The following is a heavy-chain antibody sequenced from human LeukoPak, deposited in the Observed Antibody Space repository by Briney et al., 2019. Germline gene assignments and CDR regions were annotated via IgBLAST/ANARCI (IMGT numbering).Heavy chain of an antibody. Sequence: SVKVSCKASGGTFSSYAISWVRQAPGQGLEWMGGIIPIFGTANYAQKFQGRVTITADESTSTAYMELSSLRSEDTAVYYCARAGRIAARLFHFDYWGQGTLVTVSS. CDR1: GGTFSSYA. CDR2: IIPIFGTA. J-gene: IGHJ4*02. CDR3: ARAGRIAARLFHFDY. D-gene: IGHD6-6*01. V-gene: IGHV1-69*13.